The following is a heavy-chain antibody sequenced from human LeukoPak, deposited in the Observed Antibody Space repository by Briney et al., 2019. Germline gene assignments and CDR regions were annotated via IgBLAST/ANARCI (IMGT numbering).Heavy chain of an antibody. V-gene: IGHV3-15*01. CDR3: ATEGGSGSYYGDDAFDM. CDR2: VKSKADDGTT. J-gene: IGHJ3*02. Sequence: PGGSLRLSCEPSGFSFTNTWMSWVRQAPGKGLDWVGRVKSKADDGTTDYAAPVQGRFTISRDDSKNTLSLQMNSLKTEDTAVYYCATEGGSGSYYGDDAFDMWGQGTMVTVSS. CDR1: GFSFTNTW. D-gene: IGHD3-10*01.